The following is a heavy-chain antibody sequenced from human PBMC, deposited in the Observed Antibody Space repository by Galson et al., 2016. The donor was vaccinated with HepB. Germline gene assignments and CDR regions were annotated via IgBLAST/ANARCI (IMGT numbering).Heavy chain of an antibody. Sequence: SLRLSCATSGFGFSRFVMHWVRQAPGKGLECVAVISSDGVKKYYVDSVKDRFTISRDNSRNTLYLQVNSLRTEDTAMYYCAKSAWNDRDFRGHYDSWGQGAQVIVSS. CDR1: GFGFSRFV. CDR2: ISSDGVKK. V-gene: IGHV3-30*18. CDR3: AKSAWNDRDFRGHYDS. D-gene: IGHD1-1*01. J-gene: IGHJ4*02.